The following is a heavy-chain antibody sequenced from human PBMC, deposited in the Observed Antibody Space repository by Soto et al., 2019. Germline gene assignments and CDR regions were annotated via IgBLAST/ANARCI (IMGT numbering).Heavy chain of an antibody. CDR1: GGAFSSYA. CDR2: IIPIFGTA. J-gene: IGHJ4*02. Sequence: GASVKVSCKASGGAFSSYAISWVRQAPGQGLEWMGGIIPIFGTANYAQKFQGRVTITADESTSTAYMELSSLRSEDTAVYYCARDRTFGGSYWGQGTLVTVSS. V-gene: IGHV1-69*13. CDR3: ARDRTFGGSY. D-gene: IGHD3-16*01.